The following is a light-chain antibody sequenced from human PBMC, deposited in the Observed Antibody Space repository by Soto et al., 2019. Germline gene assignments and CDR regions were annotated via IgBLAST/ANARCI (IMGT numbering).Light chain of an antibody. Sequence: QSALTQPPSASGSPGQSVTISCTGTSSDVGGYNYVSWYQQHPGKAPKLMIYEVSKRPSGVPDRFSGSKSGNTASLTVSGLQAEDEVDYYCSSYAGSNNHVVFGGGPKLTVL. J-gene: IGLJ2*01. V-gene: IGLV2-8*01. CDR3: SSYAGSNNHVV. CDR1: SSDVGGYNY. CDR2: EVS.